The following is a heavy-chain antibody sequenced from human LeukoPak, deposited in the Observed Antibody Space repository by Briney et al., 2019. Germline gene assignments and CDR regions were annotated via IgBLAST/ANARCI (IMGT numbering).Heavy chain of an antibody. J-gene: IGHJ4*02. CDR1: GYTFTSYG. V-gene: IGHV1-18*01. D-gene: IGHD2-21*02. CDR2: ISAYNGHT. CDR3: ARDFLSYCGGDCYSFY. Sequence: SVKVSCKASGYTFTSYGISWVRQAPGQGLEWMGWISAYNGHTNYAQKFQGRVTMTTDTSTSTAYMELRSLRSDDTAVYYCARDFLSYCGGDCYSFYWGQGTLVTVSS.